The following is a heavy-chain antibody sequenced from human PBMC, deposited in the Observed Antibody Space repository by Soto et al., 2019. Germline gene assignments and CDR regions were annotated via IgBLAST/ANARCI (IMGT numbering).Heavy chain of an antibody. Sequence: PGGSLRLSCAASGFTFSSYSMNWVRQAPGKGLEWVSSISSSSSYIYYADSVKGRFTISRDNAKNSLYLQMNSLRAEDTAVYYCASCAGELTIVGVSYYYGMDVWGQGTTVTVSS. V-gene: IGHV3-21*01. CDR2: ISSSSSYI. D-gene: IGHD3-3*01. J-gene: IGHJ6*02. CDR1: GFTFSSYS. CDR3: ASCAGELTIVGVSYYYGMDV.